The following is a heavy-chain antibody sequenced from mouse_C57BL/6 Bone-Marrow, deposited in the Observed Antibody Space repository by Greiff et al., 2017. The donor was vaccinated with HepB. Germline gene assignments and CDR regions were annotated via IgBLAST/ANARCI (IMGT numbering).Heavy chain of an antibody. V-gene: IGHV3-6*01. CDR1: GYSITSGYY. CDR3: ARGYSNYEDYAMDY. J-gene: IGHJ4*01. Sequence: EVKLQESGPGLVKPSQSLSLTCSVTGYSITSGYYWNWIRQFPGNKLEWMGYISYDGSNNYNPSLKNRISITRDASKNQFFLKLNSVTTEDTATYYCARGYSNYEDYAMDYWGQGTSVTVSS. D-gene: IGHD2-5*01. CDR2: ISYDGSN.